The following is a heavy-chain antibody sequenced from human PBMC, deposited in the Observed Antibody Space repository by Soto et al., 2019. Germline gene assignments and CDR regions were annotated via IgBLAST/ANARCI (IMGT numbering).Heavy chain of an antibody. J-gene: IGHJ6*02. Sequence: GGSLRLSCAASGFTFSNAWMNWVRQAPGKGLEWVGRIKSKTDGGTTDYAAPVKGRFTISRDDSKNTLYLQMNSLKTEDTAVYYCTTGPRISSTRRADHYYYYYYGMDVWGQGTTVTVSS. D-gene: IGHD2-2*01. CDR2: IKSKTDGGTT. CDR1: GFTFSNAW. V-gene: IGHV3-15*07. CDR3: TTGPRISSTRRADHYYYYYYGMDV.